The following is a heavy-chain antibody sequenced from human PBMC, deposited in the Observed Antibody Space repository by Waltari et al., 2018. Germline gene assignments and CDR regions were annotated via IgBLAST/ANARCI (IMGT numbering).Heavy chain of an antibody. Sequence: EVQLVESGGVVVQPGGSLRLSCAASGFTFDDYAMHCVRHAPGKGLEWVSLISWDGGSTYYAYSVKGRFTISRDNSKNSLYLQMNSLRAEDTALYYCAKYGAIDYGDYPDWYFDLWGRGTLVTVSS. CDR3: AKYGAIDYGDYPDWYFDL. V-gene: IGHV3-43D*04. CDR1: GFTFDDYA. D-gene: IGHD4-17*01. CDR2: ISWDGGST. J-gene: IGHJ2*01.